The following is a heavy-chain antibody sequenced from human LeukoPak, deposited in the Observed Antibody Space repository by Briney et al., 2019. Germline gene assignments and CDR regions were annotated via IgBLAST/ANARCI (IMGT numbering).Heavy chain of an antibody. CDR1: GVSVSSGSYY. CDR3: ARANLTPSGSVWYFDL. V-gene: IGHV4-31*03. D-gene: IGHD3-3*01. J-gene: IGHJ2*01. Sequence: SQTLSLTCTVSGVSVSSGSYYWSWIRQLPGKGREWIGYVYYSGSGYDNPSLKSRVIISVDTSTNQFSLRLSSVTAADTAVYYCARANLTPSGSVWYFDLWGRGTLVTVSS. CDR2: VYYSGSG.